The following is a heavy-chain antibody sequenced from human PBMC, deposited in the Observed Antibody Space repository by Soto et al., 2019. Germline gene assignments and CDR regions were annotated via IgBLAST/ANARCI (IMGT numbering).Heavy chain of an antibody. D-gene: IGHD1-7*01. CDR2: ISYDGSNK. J-gene: IGHJ4*02. Sequence: GFLRLSFAASGFTFSSYGMHWVRQAPGKGLEWVAVISYDGSNKYYADSVKGRFTISRDNSKNTLYLQMNSLRAEDTAVYYCAKDRARTGTMYYFDYWGQGTLVTVSS. V-gene: IGHV3-30*18. CDR1: GFTFSSYG. CDR3: AKDRARTGTMYYFDY.